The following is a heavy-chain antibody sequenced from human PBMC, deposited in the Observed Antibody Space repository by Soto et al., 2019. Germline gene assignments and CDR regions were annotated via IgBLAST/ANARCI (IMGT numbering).Heavy chain of an antibody. J-gene: IGHJ4*02. V-gene: IGHV3-23*01. Sequence: PGGSLRLSCAASGFTFSSYAMSWVRQAPGKGLEWVSAISGSGGSTYYADSVKCRFTISRDNSKNTLYLQMNSLRAEDTAVYYCSKGGPCSGGSCYSDVLYWGQGTLVTVSS. D-gene: IGHD2-15*01. CDR2: ISGSGGST. CDR3: SKGGPCSGGSCYSDVLY. CDR1: GFTFSSYA.